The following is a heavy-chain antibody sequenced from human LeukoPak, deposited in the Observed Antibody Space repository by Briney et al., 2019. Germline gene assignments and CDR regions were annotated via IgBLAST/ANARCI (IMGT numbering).Heavy chain of an antibody. Sequence: SVKVSCKASGNSISNYAVSWVRQAPGQGFEWMGGIIPIFGTADYAQKFQGRVTITADQSTSTTYMALSSLKSEDTATYYCATRACHAGGCSSSFYYYYGLHFWGQGTTVSVSS. CDR2: IIPIFGTA. V-gene: IGHV1-69*13. CDR1: GNSISNYA. CDR3: ATRACHAGGCSSSFYYYYGLHF. J-gene: IGHJ6*02. D-gene: IGHD3-16*01.